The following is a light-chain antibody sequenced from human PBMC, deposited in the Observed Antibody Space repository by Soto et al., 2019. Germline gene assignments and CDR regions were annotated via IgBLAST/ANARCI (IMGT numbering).Light chain of an antibody. Sequence: DIQMTQSPSSLSASVGDRVTITCRASQSIISYLNWYQQKPGKTPNLLIYAASSLQSGVPSRFSGSGSGTDFTLTISSLQPEDFATYYCQQRYSTPWTFGQGTKVDIK. CDR3: QQRYSTPWT. V-gene: IGKV1-39*01. J-gene: IGKJ1*01. CDR2: AAS. CDR1: QSIISY.